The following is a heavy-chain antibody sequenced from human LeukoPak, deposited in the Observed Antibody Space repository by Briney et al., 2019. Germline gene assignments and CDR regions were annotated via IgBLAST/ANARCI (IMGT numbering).Heavy chain of an antibody. J-gene: IGHJ4*02. CDR1: GGTFSSYS. Sequence: GASVKVSCKDSGGTFSSYSINWVRQAPGQGLEWMGIINPSGGSTSYAQKFQGRVTMTRDMSTSTVYMELSSLRSEDTAVYYCARESGPSAWMGATAFVYYWGQGTLVTVSS. V-gene: IGHV1-46*01. D-gene: IGHD1-26*01. CDR3: ARESGPSAWMGATAFVYY. CDR2: INPSGGST.